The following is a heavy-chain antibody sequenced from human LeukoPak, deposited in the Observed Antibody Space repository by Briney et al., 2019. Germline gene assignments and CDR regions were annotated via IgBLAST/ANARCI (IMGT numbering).Heavy chain of an antibody. CDR3: AKLLYYYDSRQPY. Sequence: GGSLRLSCVVSGLTFSDYAMNWVRQAPGKGLEWISTINGTSTYTNYADSVKGRFTISRDNSKNTLYLQMNSLRAEDTAVYYCAKLLYYYDSRQPYWGQGTLVTVSS. J-gene: IGHJ4*02. CDR1: GLTFSDYA. V-gene: IGHV3-23*01. CDR2: INGTSTYT. D-gene: IGHD3-22*01.